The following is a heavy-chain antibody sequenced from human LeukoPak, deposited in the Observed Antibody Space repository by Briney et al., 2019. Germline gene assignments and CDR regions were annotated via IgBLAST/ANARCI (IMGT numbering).Heavy chain of an antibody. V-gene: IGHV3-23*01. CDR3: ASFTYYYDSNGLI. Sequence: GGSLRLSCAASGFTFSSYAMSWVRQAPGKGLEWVSAISGSGGSTYYADSVKGRFAISRDNSKNTLYLQMNSLRAEDTAVYYCASFTYYYDSNGLIWGQGTLVTVSS. D-gene: IGHD3-22*01. J-gene: IGHJ4*02. CDR2: ISGSGGST. CDR1: GFTFSSYA.